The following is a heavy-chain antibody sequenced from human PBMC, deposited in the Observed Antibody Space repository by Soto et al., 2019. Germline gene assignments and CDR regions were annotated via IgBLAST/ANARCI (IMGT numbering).Heavy chain of an antibody. Sequence: ASVKVSCKASGYTFTNYYMHWVRQAPGQGLEWMGIINPSGGSTSYAQKFQGRVTMTRDTSTSTVYMELSSLRSEDTAVYYCARTPYYYDSSGYLPFDYWGQGTLVTVSS. CDR3: ARTPYYYDSSGYLPFDY. CDR2: INPSGGST. CDR1: GYTFTNYY. D-gene: IGHD3-22*01. J-gene: IGHJ4*02. V-gene: IGHV1-46*01.